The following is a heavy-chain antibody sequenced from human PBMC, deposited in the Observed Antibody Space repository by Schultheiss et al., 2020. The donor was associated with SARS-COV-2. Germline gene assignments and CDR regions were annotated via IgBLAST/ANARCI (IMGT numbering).Heavy chain of an antibody. Sequence: GGSLRLSCAASGFTFSSYAMSWVRQAPGKGLEWVSVIYSGGSTYYADSVKGRFTISRDNAKNSLYLQMNSLRDEDTAVYYCARAGLLNVYYGMDVWGQGTTVTVSS. D-gene: IGHD2/OR15-2a*01. CDR1: GFTFSSYA. V-gene: IGHV3-66*01. CDR3: ARAGLLNVYYGMDV. CDR2: IYSGGST. J-gene: IGHJ6*02.